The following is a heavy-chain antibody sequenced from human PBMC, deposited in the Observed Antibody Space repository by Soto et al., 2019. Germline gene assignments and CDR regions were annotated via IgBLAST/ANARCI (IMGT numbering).Heavy chain of an antibody. CDR3: ARSERAAGTDWWFDP. V-gene: IGHV4-39*02. CDR1: GGSISSSSFH. CDR2: IYYSGST. D-gene: IGHD6-13*01. Sequence: QLQLQESGPGLVKPSETLSLTCTVSGGSISSSSFHWGWIRQPPGKGLEWIGSIYYSGSTYYSPSPKTRVTISVDTSKNHASLKLSSVTAADTAVYYCARSERAAGTDWWFDPWGQGTLVTVSS. J-gene: IGHJ5*02.